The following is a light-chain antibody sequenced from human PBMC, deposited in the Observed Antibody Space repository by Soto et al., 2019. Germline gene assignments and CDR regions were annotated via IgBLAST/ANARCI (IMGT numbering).Light chain of an antibody. CDR3: QQYYTTPVT. CDR1: QNVLYSSNNKNY. CDR2: WAS. J-gene: IGKJ3*01. V-gene: IGKV4-1*01. Sequence: DIVMTQTPDSLAVSLGERATINCKSSQNVLYSSNNKNYLAWYQQKPGQPPKLLIYWASTRESGVPDRFTGSGSGTDFTLTISSLQAEDVALYYCQQYYTTPVTFGPGTTVDIK.